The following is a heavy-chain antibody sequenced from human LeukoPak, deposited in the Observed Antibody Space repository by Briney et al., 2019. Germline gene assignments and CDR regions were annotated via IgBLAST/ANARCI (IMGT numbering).Heavy chain of an antibody. CDR1: GFTFDDYA. D-gene: IGHD4-17*01. V-gene: IGHV3-9*01. CDR3: AKATDYGDYPQYYFDY. J-gene: IGHJ4*02. Sequence: PGGSLRLSCAASGFTFDDYAMHWVRQAPGKGLEWVSGISWNSGSIGYADSVKGRFTISRDNAKNSLYLQMNSLRAEDTALYYCAKATDYGDYPQYYFDYWGQGTLVTVSS. CDR2: ISWNSGSI.